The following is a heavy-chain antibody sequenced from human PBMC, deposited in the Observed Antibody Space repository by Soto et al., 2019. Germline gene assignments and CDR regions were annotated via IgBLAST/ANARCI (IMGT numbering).Heavy chain of an antibody. Sequence: GGSLRLSCAASGFTFRTYEMNWVRQAPGKGLEWVSYISSRGETRYYADSVKGRFTISRDNAENSLYLQMNSLRADDTAVYYCARESIEVTGPYDNWGQGTPVTVSS. D-gene: IGHD6-19*01. V-gene: IGHV3-48*03. CDR3: ARESIEVTGPYDN. CDR1: GFTFRTYE. CDR2: ISSRGETR. J-gene: IGHJ4*02.